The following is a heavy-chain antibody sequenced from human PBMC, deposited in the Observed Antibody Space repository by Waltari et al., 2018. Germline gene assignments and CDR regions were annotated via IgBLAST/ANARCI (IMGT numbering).Heavy chain of an antibody. CDR1: GWSLSDSY. J-gene: IGHJ4*02. D-gene: IGHD6-13*01. CDR2: IYYSGST. CDR3: ARSNPGEQQLTFDY. Sequence: QVQLQEAGPGPVKPSETLSPTSTASGWSLSDSYWSWIRPPPGKGLEWIGYIYYSGSTNYNPSLKSRVTISVDTSKNQFSLKLSSVTAADTAVYYCARSNPGEQQLTFDYWGQGTLVTVSS. V-gene: IGHV4-59*01.